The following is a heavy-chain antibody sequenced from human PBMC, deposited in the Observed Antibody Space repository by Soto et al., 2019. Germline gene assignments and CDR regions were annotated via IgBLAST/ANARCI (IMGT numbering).Heavy chain of an antibody. CDR2: ISGSGGAT. J-gene: IGHJ4*02. V-gene: IGHV3-23*01. CDR1: GFGLSSYA. CDR3: AKSTWDDLPPSF. Sequence: GGSLRLSCAASGFGLSSYAVSWVRQAPGKGLAWVSVISGSGGATYYADSVKGRFTISRDNSKNTLYLQMNSVRAEDTAVYYCAKSTWDDLPPSFWGQGTPVTVSS. D-gene: IGHD1-26*01.